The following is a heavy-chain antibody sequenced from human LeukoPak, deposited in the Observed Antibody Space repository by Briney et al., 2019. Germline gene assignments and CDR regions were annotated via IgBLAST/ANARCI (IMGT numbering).Heavy chain of an antibody. D-gene: IGHD4/OR15-4a*01. Sequence: SETLSLTCTVSGASISSYYWSWIRQPPGKGLEFIGYIYYSGSANYNPSLKSRVTISVDTSKNQFSLNLSSVTAADTAVYYCARGGASSNWLDPWGQGTLATVSS. CDR2: IYYSGSA. CDR1: GASISSYY. V-gene: IGHV4-59*01. J-gene: IGHJ5*02. CDR3: ARGGASSNWLDP.